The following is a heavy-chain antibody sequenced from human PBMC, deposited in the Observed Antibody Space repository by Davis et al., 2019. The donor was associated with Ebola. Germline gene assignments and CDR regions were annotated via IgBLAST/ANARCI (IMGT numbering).Heavy chain of an antibody. CDR3: ARGGYCSSTSCYDPYYYYYGMDV. V-gene: IGHV1-69*05. Sequence: AASVKVSCKASGGTFSSYAISWVRQAPGQGLEWMGGIIPIFGTANYAQKFQGRVTMTTDTSTSTAYMELRSLRSDDTAVYYCARGGYCSSTSCYDPYYYYYGMDVWGQGTTVTVSS. J-gene: IGHJ6*02. CDR2: IIPIFGTA. CDR1: GGTFSSYA. D-gene: IGHD2-2*03.